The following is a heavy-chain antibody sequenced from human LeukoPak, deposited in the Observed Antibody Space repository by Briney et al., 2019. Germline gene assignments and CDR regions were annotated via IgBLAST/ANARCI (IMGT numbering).Heavy chain of an antibody. D-gene: IGHD3-9*01. CDR1: GGTFSSYA. V-gene: IGHV1-69*13. CDR3: ARGGDILTGYPGEYYYYGMDV. CDR2: IIPIFGTA. Sequence: EASVKVSCKASGGTFSSYAISWVRQAPGQGLEWMGGIIPIFGTANYAQKFQGRVTITADESTSTAYMELSSLRSEDTAVHYCARGGDILTGYPGEYYYYGMDVWGQGTTVTVSS. J-gene: IGHJ6*02.